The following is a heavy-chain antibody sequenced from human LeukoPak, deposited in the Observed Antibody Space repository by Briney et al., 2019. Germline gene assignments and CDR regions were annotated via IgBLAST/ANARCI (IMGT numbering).Heavy chain of an antibody. J-gene: IGHJ4*02. V-gene: IGHV3-48*03. Sequence: GGSLRLSCAASGFTFSSYEMNWVRQAPGKGLEWISYISASGSTRYYADSVKGRFTISRDNAKNSLYLQMNSLRAEDTAVYYCAREGGRYSSWFFDYWGQGTLVTVSS. CDR1: GFTFSSYE. D-gene: IGHD6-13*01. CDR2: ISASGSTR. CDR3: AREGGRYSSWFFDY.